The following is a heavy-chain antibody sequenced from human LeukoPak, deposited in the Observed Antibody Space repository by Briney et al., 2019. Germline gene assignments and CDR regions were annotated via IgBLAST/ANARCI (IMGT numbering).Heavy chain of an antibody. V-gene: IGHV3-30*02. CDR1: GFTFSSYG. D-gene: IGHD2-2*01. CDR3: AKDLSMIWCSTTTCSYFDY. Sequence: VGSLRLSCAASGFTFSSYGIHWVRQAPGKGLEWVAFIRYDGGNKYYADSVKGRFTISRDNSKSTLYLQMNSLRAEDTAVYYCAKDLSMIWCSTTTCSYFDYWGQGTLVTVSS. J-gene: IGHJ4*02. CDR2: IRYDGGNK.